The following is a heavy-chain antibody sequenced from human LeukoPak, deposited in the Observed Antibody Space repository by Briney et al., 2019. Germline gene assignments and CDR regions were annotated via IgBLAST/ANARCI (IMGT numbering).Heavy chain of an antibody. CDR1: GFTFSSHW. D-gene: IGHD5-18*01. CDR2: INSDGSSI. J-gene: IGHJ4*02. CDR3: ARDLQLWTTRDTRGGARVGY. V-gene: IGHV3-74*01. Sequence: GGSLRLSCAASGFTFSSHWMHWVRQAPGKGLVWVSRINSDGSSISYADSVKGRFTISRDNAKNTLYLQMNSLRAEDTAVYYCARDLQLWTTRDTRGGARVGYWGQGTLLTVSS.